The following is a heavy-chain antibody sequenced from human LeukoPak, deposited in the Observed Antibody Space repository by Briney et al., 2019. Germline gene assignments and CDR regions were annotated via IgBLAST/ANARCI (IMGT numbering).Heavy chain of an antibody. V-gene: IGHV4-39*01. CDR3: ARLAGYSSGWGDY. CDR1: GGSISSSSYY. CDR2: IYYSGST. Sequence: PSETLSPTCTVSGGSISSSSYYWGWIRQPPGKGLEWIGSIYYSGSTYYNPSLKSRVTISVDTSKNQFSLKLSSVTAADTAVYYCARLAGYSSGWGDYWGQGTLVTVSS. J-gene: IGHJ4*02. D-gene: IGHD6-19*01.